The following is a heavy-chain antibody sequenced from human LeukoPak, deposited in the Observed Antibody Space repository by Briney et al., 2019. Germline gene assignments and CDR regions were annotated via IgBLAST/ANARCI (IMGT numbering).Heavy chain of an antibody. CDR1: GGSISSSSYY. D-gene: IGHD3-22*01. CDR2: IYYSGST. CDR3: ARPVAYYYDSSGYYPGLWDI. Sequence: SETLSLTCTVSGGSISSSSYYWGWIRQPPGKGLEWIGGIYYSGSTYYNPSLKSRVTISVDTSKNQFSLKLSSVTAADTAVYYCARPVAYYYDSSGYYPGLWDIWGQGTMVTVSS. V-gene: IGHV4-39*01. J-gene: IGHJ3*02.